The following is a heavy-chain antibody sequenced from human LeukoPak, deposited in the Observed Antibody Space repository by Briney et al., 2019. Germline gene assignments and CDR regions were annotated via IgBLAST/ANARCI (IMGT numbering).Heavy chain of an antibody. J-gene: IGHJ4*02. CDR3: ATPRGIWGVSLDH. CDR1: GFTVSSKY. CDR2: IYSDGTS. V-gene: IGHV3-53*01. D-gene: IGHD3-10*01. Sequence: GGSLRLSCAASGFTVSSKYMSWVRQAPGKGLEWVSIIYSDGTSYYADSVKGRFTISRDNSRNTLYLQMNSLRPEDTAVYYCATPRGIWGVSLDHWGQGTLVTVSS.